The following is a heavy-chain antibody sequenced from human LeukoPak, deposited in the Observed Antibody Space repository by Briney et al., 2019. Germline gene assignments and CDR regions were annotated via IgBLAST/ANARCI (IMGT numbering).Heavy chain of an antibody. CDR3: ARGIRGYSSNWFDP. J-gene: IGHJ5*02. V-gene: IGHV1-69*05. CDR2: IIPIFGTA. Sequence: SVKASCKASGGTFSNYAISWVRQAPGQGLEWMGGIIPIFGTANYAQKFQGRVTITTDESTSTAYMELSSLRSEDTAVYYCARGIRGYSSNWFDPWSQGTLVTVSS. CDR1: GGTFSNYA. D-gene: IGHD6-19*01.